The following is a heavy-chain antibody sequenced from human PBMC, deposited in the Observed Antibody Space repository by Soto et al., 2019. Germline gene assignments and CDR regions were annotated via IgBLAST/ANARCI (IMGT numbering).Heavy chain of an antibody. V-gene: IGHV3-23*01. CDR2: ITPSGDAT. Sequence: EVQVLESGGGLVQPGGSLRLSCAASGFTFSSFAMSWVRQLPGKGLEWVSGITPSGDATYYADSMRGRFTISRDNSKNTLYLQMDSLRSEHTAVYYCAKMVPRPGNNGYSDYFDYWGQGTLVTVSS. CDR3: AKMVPRPGNNGYSDYFDY. J-gene: IGHJ4*02. CDR1: GFTFSSFA. D-gene: IGHD3-22*01.